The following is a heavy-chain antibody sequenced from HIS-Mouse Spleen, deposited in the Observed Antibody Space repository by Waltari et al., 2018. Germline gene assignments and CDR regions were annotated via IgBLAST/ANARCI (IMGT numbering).Heavy chain of an antibody. CDR3: ASFPLWFGEVMDAFDI. CDR2: IKQDGSEK. V-gene: IGHV3-7*01. J-gene: IGHJ3*02. D-gene: IGHD3-10*01. CDR1: GFTFSSYW. Sequence: EVQLVESGGGLVQPGGSLRLSCAASGFTFSSYWMSWVRQAPGKGLEWVANIKQDGSEKYYVDSGKGRFTISRDNAKNSLYLQMNSLRAEDTAVYYCASFPLWFGEVMDAFDIWGQGTMVTVSS.